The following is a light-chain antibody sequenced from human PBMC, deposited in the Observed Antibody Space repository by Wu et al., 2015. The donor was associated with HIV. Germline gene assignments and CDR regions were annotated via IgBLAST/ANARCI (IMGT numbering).Light chain of an antibody. CDR3: QQYDSSPPWT. V-gene: IGKV3-20*01. CDR2: GVS. Sequence: ETVMTQSPATLSVSPGERVTLSCRASQSISANYLAWYQQKPGQAPRLLIFGVSNRASGIPARFSGSGSGTDFTLTISRLEPEDFAVYYCQQYDSSPPWTFGQGTRVEVK. CDR1: QSISANY. J-gene: IGKJ1*01.